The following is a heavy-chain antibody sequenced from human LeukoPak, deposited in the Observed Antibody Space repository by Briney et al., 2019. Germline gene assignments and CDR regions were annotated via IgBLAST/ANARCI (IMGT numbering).Heavy chain of an antibody. CDR3: ANSRGRSSSSDFDY. J-gene: IGHJ4*02. CDR1: GFTVSSNY. D-gene: IGHD6-6*01. V-gene: IGHV3-53*01. Sequence: GGSLRLSCAASGFTVSSNYMSWVRQAPGKGLEWVSVIYSGGSTYYADSVKGRFTISRDNSKNTLYLQMNSLRAEDTAVYYCANSRGRSSSSDFDYWGQGTLVTVSS. CDR2: IYSGGST.